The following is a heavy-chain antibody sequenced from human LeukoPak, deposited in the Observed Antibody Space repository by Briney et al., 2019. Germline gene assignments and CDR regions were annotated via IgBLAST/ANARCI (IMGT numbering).Heavy chain of an antibody. V-gene: IGHV3-23*01. CDR3: AKDVRPGGGGMDV. CDR1: GFIFSNYE. D-gene: IGHD3-10*02. J-gene: IGHJ6*02. Sequence: GGSLRLSCAASGFIFSNYEMNWVRQTPGKGLEWVSTISDNGGSTHYADSVKGRFTISRDNSKNTLSLQMNSLKAEDTAVYYCAKDVRPGGGGMDVWGQGTTVTVSS. CDR2: ISDNGGST.